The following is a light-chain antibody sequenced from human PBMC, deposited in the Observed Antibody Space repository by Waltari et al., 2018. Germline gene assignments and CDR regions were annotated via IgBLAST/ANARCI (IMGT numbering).Light chain of an antibody. Sequence: SYVLTQPPSVSVAPGQTARIACGGNNIGSKSVHWYQQRPGQAPVLVVYDDSDRPSGIPERFSGSNSGNTATLTISRVEAGDEADYYCQVWDDSSDHSVVFGGGTKLTVL. CDR3: QVWDDSSDHSVV. CDR1: NIGSKS. J-gene: IGLJ2*01. V-gene: IGLV3-21*02. CDR2: DDS.